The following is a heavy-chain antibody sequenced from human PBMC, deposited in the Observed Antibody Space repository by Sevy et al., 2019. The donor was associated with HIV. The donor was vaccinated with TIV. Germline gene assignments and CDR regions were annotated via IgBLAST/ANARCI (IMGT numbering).Heavy chain of an antibody. V-gene: IGHV3-74*01. CDR1: GFTFSSYW. J-gene: IGHJ3*02. CDR2: INSDGSST. CDR3: ASGITMIVATDAFDI. D-gene: IGHD3-22*01. Sequence: GGSLRLSCAASGFTFSSYWMHWVRQAPGKGLVWVSRINSDGSSTSYADSVKGRFTISRDNSKNTLYLQMNSLRAEDTAVYYCASGITMIVATDAFDIWGQGTMVTVSS.